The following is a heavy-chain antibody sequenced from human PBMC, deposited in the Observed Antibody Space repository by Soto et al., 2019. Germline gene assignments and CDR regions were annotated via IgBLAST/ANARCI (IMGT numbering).Heavy chain of an antibody. D-gene: IGHD3-10*01. V-gene: IGHV4-30-2*01. CDR2: INHLETT. CDR3: ARGGGFDSFDY. Sequence: QLQLHMSGSGLVKPSQTLSLTCTVSGASITYGDYSWSWIRQTPGKSLEWIGNINHLETTFYNTSFDSRLTLSIDRTKNQFSLNLKSMSAADRAVYFCARGGGFDSFDYWGQGILVTVSS. CDR1: GASITYGDYS. J-gene: IGHJ4*02.